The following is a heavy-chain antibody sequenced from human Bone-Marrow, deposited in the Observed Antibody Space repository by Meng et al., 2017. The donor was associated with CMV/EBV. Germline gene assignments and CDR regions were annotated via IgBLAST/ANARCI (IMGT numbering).Heavy chain of an antibody. D-gene: IGHD4-17*01. J-gene: IGHJ4*02. CDR2: INPRGGTT. CDR3: ARLPTVTTSGY. CDR1: GYTFTLFF. Sequence: SFRASGYTFTLFFMHWVRQAPGQGLEWMGIINPRGGTTTYAQKFQGRLTMTWDTSTSTVYMELSSLRSEDTAVYYCARLPTVTTSGYWGQGTLVTVSS. V-gene: IGHV1-46*01.